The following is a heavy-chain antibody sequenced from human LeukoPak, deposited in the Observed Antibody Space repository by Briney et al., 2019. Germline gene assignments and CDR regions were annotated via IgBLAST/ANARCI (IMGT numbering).Heavy chain of an antibody. V-gene: IGHV4-34*01. Sequence: SETLSLTCAVYGGSFSGYYWSWIRQPPGKGLEWIGEINHSGSTNYNPSLKSRVTISVETSKNQFSLKLSSVTAADTAVYYCARHGSGHDYWGQGTLVTVSS. D-gene: IGHD3-10*01. CDR3: ARHGSGHDY. CDR2: INHSGST. CDR1: GGSFSGYY. J-gene: IGHJ4*02.